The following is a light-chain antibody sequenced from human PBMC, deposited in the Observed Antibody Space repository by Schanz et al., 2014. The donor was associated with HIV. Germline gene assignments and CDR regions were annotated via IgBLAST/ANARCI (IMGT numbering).Light chain of an antibody. CDR2: DNN. Sequence: QSVLTQPPSVSAAPGQKVTISCNGSSSNIGAGYEVHWYRQLPGTAPKLLIYDNNKRPSGIPDRFSGSKSGTSATLGITGLQTGDEADYYCGTWDSSLSAVVFGGGTKLTVL. J-gene: IGLJ2*01. CDR1: SSNIGAGY. CDR3: GTWDSSLSAVV. V-gene: IGLV1-51*01.